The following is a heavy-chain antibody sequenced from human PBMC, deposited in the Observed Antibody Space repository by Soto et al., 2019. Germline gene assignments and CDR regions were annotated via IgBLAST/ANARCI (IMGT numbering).Heavy chain of an antibody. Sequence: QEEQQESGPGLVKHSQTLSRTCTVSGGSISSGGYYWSWIRKHPGKGLEWIGYIYYSGSTYYNPSLKSRVTISVDTSKNQFSLKLSSVTAADTAVNYCARERGYYDSSGYYRLDYYYGMDVWGQGTTVTVSS. J-gene: IGHJ6*02. V-gene: IGHV4-31*03. CDR1: GGSISSGGYY. D-gene: IGHD3-22*01. CDR3: ARERGYYDSSGYYRLDYYYGMDV. CDR2: IYYSGST.